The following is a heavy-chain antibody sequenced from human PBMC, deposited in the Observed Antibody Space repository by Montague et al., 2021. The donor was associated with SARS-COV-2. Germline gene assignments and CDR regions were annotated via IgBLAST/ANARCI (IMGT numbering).Heavy chain of an antibody. CDR3: ARLPYILPGYAYFDF. CDR1: GDSISNYY. CDR2: IYYSGST. V-gene: IGHV4-59*08. D-gene: IGHD3-9*01. J-gene: IGHJ4*02. Sequence: SETLSLTCTVSGDSISNYYYCWIRRPPGKGLEWLGYIYYSGSTNXNPSLKSRVTISVDTSKNQFSLRLSSVTAADTAVYYCARLPYILPGYAYFDFWGQGSLVIVSS.